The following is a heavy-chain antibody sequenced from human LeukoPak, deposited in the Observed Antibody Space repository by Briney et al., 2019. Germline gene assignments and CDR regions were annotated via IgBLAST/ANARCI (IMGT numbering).Heavy chain of an antibody. Sequence: GASVKVSCKASGYTSTSYGISWVRQAPGRGLEWMGWISGYNGNTNYAQKLQGRVTMTTDTSTSTAYMELRSLRSDDTAVYYCARGDAYCSGGSCHSGNFDQWGQGTLVTVSS. CDR1: GYTSTSYG. CDR3: ARGDAYCSGGSCHSGNFDQ. J-gene: IGHJ4*02. D-gene: IGHD2-15*01. V-gene: IGHV1-18*04. CDR2: ISGYNGNT.